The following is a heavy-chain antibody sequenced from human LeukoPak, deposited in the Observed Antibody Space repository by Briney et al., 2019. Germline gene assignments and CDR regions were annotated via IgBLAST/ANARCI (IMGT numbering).Heavy chain of an antibody. J-gene: IGHJ4*02. D-gene: IGHD2/OR15-2a*01. CDR3: ARHPFSTPFDY. V-gene: IGHV4-34*01. CDR1: GGSFSGYY. CDR2: INHSGST. Sequence: SETLSLTCAVYGGSFSGYYWSWIRQPPGKGLEWIGEINHSGSTNYNPSLKSRVTISVDTSKNQFSLKLSSVTAADTAVYYCARHPFSTPFDYWGRGTLVTVSS.